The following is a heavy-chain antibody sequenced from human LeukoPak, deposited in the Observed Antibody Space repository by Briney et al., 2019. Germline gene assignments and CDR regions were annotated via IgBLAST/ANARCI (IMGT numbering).Heavy chain of an antibody. CDR2: ISYDRSNK. Sequence: GRSLRLSCAASGFTFSSYAMHWVRQAPGKGLEWVAVISYDRSNKYYADSVKGRFTISRDNSKNTLYLQMNSLRAVDTAVYHCASDGFGFRRIVVVPAAIDSWGQGTLVTVSS. CDR3: ASDGFGFRRIVVVPAAIDS. CDR1: GFTFSSYA. D-gene: IGHD2-2*01. J-gene: IGHJ4*02. V-gene: IGHV3-30-3*01.